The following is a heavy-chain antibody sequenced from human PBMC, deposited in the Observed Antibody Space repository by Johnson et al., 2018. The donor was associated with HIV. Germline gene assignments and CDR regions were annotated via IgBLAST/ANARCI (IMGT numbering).Heavy chain of an antibody. D-gene: IGHD5-18*01. Sequence: QVQLVESGGGVVQPGRSLRLSCAASGFTFSSYAMHWVRQAPGKGLEWVAVISYDGSNKYYADSVKGRFTISRDNSKNTLYLQTSSLRLEDTAVYYCAKEGGYSYGYGGDQTGDAFDIWGQGTTVTVSS. J-gene: IGHJ3*02. CDR2: ISYDGSNK. CDR1: GFTFSSYA. CDR3: AKEGGYSYGYGGDQTGDAFDI. V-gene: IGHV3-30-3*01.